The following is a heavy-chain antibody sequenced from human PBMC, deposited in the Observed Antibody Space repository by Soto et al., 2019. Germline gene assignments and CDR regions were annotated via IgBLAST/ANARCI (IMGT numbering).Heavy chain of an antibody. J-gene: IGHJ3*01. D-gene: IGHD2-2*01. CDR3: ARSFEAFCTRTNCADVLDV. CDR1: GFTFSSYW. V-gene: IGHV3-74*01. Sequence: EVQLVESGGGLVQPGGSLRLSCAASGFTFSSYWMHWVRQAPGKGLVWVSRINSDGSRTSYADSVKGRFTISRDNAKNTLYLQMNSLRAEDTAVCYCARSFEAFCTRTNCADVLDVWGQGTMVTVSS. CDR2: INSDGSRT.